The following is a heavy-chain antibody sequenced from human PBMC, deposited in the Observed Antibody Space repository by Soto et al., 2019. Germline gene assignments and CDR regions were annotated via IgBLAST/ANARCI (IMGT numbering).Heavy chain of an antibody. D-gene: IGHD6-6*01. V-gene: IGHV2-70*01. CDR2: IDWDDDK. Sequence: LVNPTQTLTLTCTFSGFSLSTSGMCVSWIRQPPGKALEWLALIDWDDDKYYSTSLKTRLTISKDTSKNQVVLTMTNMDPVDTATYYCARMRIAARPGYYYYGMDVWGQGTTVTVSS. CDR3: ARMRIAARPGYYYYGMDV. CDR1: GFSLSTSGMC. J-gene: IGHJ6*02.